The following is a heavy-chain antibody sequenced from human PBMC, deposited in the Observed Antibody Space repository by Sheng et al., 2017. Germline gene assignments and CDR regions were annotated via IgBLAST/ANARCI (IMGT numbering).Heavy chain of an antibody. Sequence: QVQLQQWGAGLLKPSETLSLTCAVYGGSFSGYYWSWIRQPPGKGLEWIGEINHSGSTNYNPSLKSRVTISVDTSKNQFSLKLSSVTAADTAVYYCAREARFVVLMVYARWGFDYWGQGTPGHRLL. V-gene: IGHV4-34*01. CDR3: AREARFVVLMVYARWGFDY. D-gene: IGHD2-8*01. CDR2: INHSGST. J-gene: IGHJ4*02. CDR1: GGSFSGYY.